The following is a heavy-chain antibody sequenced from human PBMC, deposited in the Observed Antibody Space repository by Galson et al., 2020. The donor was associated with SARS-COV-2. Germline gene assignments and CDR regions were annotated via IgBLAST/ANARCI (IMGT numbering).Heavy chain of an antibody. CDR1: GFSLSSYS. CDR2: ISSSSSYI. Sequence: AGGSLRLSCAASGFSLSSYSMNWVRQAPGKGLEWVSSISSSSSYIYYANSVKGRFTISRDNAKNSLYLQMNSLRAEDTAVYYCARYWPTTLGPHYGMDVWGQGTTVTVSS. V-gene: IGHV3-21*01. J-gene: IGHJ6*02. CDR3: ARYWPTTLGPHYGMDV. D-gene: IGHD3-3*01.